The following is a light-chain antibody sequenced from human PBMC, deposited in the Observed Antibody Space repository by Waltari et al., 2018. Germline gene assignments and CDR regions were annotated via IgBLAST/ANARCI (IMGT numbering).Light chain of an antibody. V-gene: IGLV1-47*01. J-gene: IGLJ3*02. Sequence: QPVLTQPPSASGTPGQRVTISCSGSRSNIGSSFVCWYQHLPGTAPKLLSYRNDQRPSGVPDRFSGSRSGTSASLAISGLRSEDEADYYCAAWDDSLTVRFGGGTKLTVL. CDR2: RND. CDR3: AAWDDSLTVR. CDR1: RSNIGSSF.